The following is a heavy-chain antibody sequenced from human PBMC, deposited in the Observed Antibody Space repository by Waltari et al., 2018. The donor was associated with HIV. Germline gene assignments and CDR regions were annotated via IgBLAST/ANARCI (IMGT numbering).Heavy chain of an antibody. CDR1: GGSIRTSSYY. V-gene: IGHV4-39*01. J-gene: IGHJ5*01. Sequence: QLQLQESGPGLVKPSETLSLTCTVSGGSIRTSSYYWGWNRQPPGKGLEWIGNIYYSGNTYCNPSLKSRVTISVDTSKNQFSLNMSSVTAADTAVYYCTRLPYCSGASCSDSWGQGTLVTVSS. CDR3: TRLPYCSGASCSDS. CDR2: IYYSGNT. D-gene: IGHD2-15*01.